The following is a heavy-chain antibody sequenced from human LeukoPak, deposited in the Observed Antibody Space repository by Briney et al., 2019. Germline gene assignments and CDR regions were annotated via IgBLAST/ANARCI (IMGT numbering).Heavy chain of an antibody. D-gene: IGHD3-10*01. CDR2: IYYSGST. Sequence: SETLSLTCTVSGGSISSSSYYWGWIRQPPGKGLEWIGYIYYSGSTSYNPSLKSRVTISVDTSKNQFSLKLSSVTAADTAVYYCARRYGSGSSNWFDPWGQGTLVTVSS. CDR3: ARRYGSGSSNWFDP. J-gene: IGHJ5*02. V-gene: IGHV4-61*05. CDR1: GGSISSSSYY.